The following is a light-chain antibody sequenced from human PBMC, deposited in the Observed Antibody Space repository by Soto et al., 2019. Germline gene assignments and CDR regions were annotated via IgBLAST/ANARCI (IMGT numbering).Light chain of an antibody. Sequence: EVMLTQSPGTLSLSPGESATLSCRASQSVSSNYLAWYQQKSGQAPRLLIYGASDRATGIPDRFSGSGSGTDFNLNIRRLEPEDFSVYYCQQYDTSARTFGQGTKVEFK. CDR2: GAS. J-gene: IGKJ1*01. CDR1: QSVSSNY. CDR3: QQYDTSART. V-gene: IGKV3-20*01.